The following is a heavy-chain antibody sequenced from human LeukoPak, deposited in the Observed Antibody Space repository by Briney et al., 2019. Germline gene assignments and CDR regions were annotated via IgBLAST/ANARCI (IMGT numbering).Heavy chain of an antibody. CDR3: ARAFCYSGGTCYSDYNDY. J-gene: IGHJ4*02. Sequence: GGSLRLSCAASGFTFSDYYMDWVRQAPGKGVEWVGRTRNRANGYTTEYAASVEGRFTISRDNSQNSLFLQMNSLKTEDTAVYYCARAFCYSGGTCYSDYNDYWGQGALVTVSS. D-gene: IGHD2-15*01. CDR2: TRNRANGYTT. V-gene: IGHV3-72*01. CDR1: GFTFSDYY.